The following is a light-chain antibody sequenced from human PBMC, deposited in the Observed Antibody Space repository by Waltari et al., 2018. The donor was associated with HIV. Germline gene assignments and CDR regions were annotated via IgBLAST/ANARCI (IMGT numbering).Light chain of an antibody. J-gene: IGLJ2*01. CDR3: WSYAGSTPYVL. CDR1: SSDLGSHNL. V-gene: IGLV2-23*01. Sequence: QSALTQPASVSGSPGQSITISCPGTSSDLGSHNLVSWYQQHPGKAPYLIIYEGTKRPSGISNRFSGSKSGNTASLTISGLQADDEADYFCWSYAGSTPYVLLGGGTKLTVL. CDR2: EGT.